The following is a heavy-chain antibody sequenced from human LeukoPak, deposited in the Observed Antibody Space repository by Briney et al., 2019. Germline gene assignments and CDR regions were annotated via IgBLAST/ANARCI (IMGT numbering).Heavy chain of an antibody. D-gene: IGHD3-10*01. CDR3: ARDRYVLWFGESPIDY. V-gene: IGHV4-38-2*02. CDR1: GYSISSGYY. CDR2: IYHSGST. J-gene: IGHJ4*02. Sequence: PSETLSLTCTVSGYSISSGYYWGWIRQPPGKGLGWIGSIYHSGSTYYNPSLKSRVTISVDTSKNQLSLKLSSVTAADTAVYYCARDRYVLWFGESPIDYWGQGTLVTVSS.